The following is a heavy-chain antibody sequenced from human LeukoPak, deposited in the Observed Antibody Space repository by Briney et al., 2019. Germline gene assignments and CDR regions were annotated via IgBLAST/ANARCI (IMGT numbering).Heavy chain of an antibody. CDR1: GGSISSGGYY. CDR2: IYYSGST. V-gene: IGHV4-31*03. Sequence: PSETLSLTCTVSGGSISSGGYYWSWIRQHPGKGLEWIGYIYYSGSTYYNPSLKSRVTISVDTSKNQFSLKLSSVTAADTAVYYCAGEGWSGSYFSHYYYGMDVWGQGTTVTVSS. CDR3: AGEGWSGSYFSHYYYGMDV. D-gene: IGHD1-26*01. J-gene: IGHJ6*02.